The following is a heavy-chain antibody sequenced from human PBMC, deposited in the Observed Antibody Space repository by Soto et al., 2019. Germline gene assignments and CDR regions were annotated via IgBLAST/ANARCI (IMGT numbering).Heavy chain of an antibody. CDR3: TIGSWSGEVFDI. CDR2: IIPMLGIR. J-gene: IGHJ3*02. V-gene: IGHV1-69*02. D-gene: IGHD2-21*01. CDR1: GGTFSTYS. Sequence: QVQLVQSGAEVKKPGSSVMVSCKDSGGTFSTYSMFWVRQAPGQGLEWMGRIIPMLGIRNYAQRFQDRVTITADKSTATAHMELSSLRSEDTALYYCTIGSWSGEVFDIWGQGTMVTVSS.